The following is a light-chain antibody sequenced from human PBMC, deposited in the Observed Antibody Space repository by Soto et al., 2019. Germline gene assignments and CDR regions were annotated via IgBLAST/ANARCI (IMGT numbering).Light chain of an antibody. CDR2: DAS. CDR1: QSVSRY. V-gene: IGKV3-11*01. Sequence: EIVLTQSPATLSLSPGERATLSCRASQSVSRYLAWYQQKPGQAPRLLIYDASNRATGIPARFSGSGSGTDFTLTISSLEPEDFAVYYCHQRSDWPSTFGGGTKVQLK. J-gene: IGKJ4*01. CDR3: HQRSDWPST.